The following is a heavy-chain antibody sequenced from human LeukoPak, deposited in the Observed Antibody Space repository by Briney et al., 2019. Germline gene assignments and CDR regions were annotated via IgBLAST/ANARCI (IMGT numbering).Heavy chain of an antibody. Sequence: GGSLRLSCVGSRFTFSSYGMHWVRQAPGEGLEWVAFIRYDGSNSYYIDSVKGRFTISRDNSKNTLYLQMNSLRAEDTAVYYCAKDQWIEQMLGFHCDYWGQGTLVTVSS. V-gene: IGHV3-30*02. CDR1: RFTFSSYG. CDR2: IRYDGSNS. J-gene: IGHJ4*02. CDR3: AKDQWIEQMLGFHCDY. D-gene: IGHD5-12*01.